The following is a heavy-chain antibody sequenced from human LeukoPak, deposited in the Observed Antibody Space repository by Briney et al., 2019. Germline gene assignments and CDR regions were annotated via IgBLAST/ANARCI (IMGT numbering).Heavy chain of an antibody. J-gene: IGHJ4*02. CDR1: GYIYW. V-gene: IGHV5-51*01. CDR2: IYPGDSDT. Sequence: GESLNISCEAPGYIYWIGWVRQMPGKGLEWIGIIYPGDSDTRYSPSFQGQVTISADKSISTAYLQWSSLKASDTAMYYCTRPHYGDHGRLLWGQGTQVTVSS. D-gene: IGHD4-17*01. CDR3: TRPHYGDHGRLL.